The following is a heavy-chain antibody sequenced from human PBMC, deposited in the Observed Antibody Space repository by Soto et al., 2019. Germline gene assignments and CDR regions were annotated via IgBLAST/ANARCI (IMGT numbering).Heavy chain of an antibody. Sequence: SVKVSCKASGGTFSSYAISWVRQAPGQGLEWMGGIIPIFGTANYAQKFQVRVTITADESTSTAYMELSSLRSEDTAVYYCARDIRGYSYGTFDYWGQGTLVTVS. V-gene: IGHV1-69*13. J-gene: IGHJ4*02. CDR2: IIPIFGTA. CDR3: ARDIRGYSYGTFDY. D-gene: IGHD5-18*01. CDR1: GGTFSSYA.